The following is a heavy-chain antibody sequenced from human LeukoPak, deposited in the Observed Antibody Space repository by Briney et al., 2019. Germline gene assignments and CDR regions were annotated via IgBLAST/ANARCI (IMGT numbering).Heavy chain of an antibody. J-gene: IGHJ4*02. CDR2: ISGSGSTI. CDR3: ARDQGSWYWDY. Sequence: QAGGSLRLSCAASGFTFSSYDMNWVRQAPGKGLEWVSYISGSGSTIDYADSVKGRFTISRDNAKNSLYLQMNSLRAEDTAVYYCARDQGSWYWDYWGQGTLVIVSS. D-gene: IGHD6-13*01. CDR1: GFTFSSYD. V-gene: IGHV3-48*03.